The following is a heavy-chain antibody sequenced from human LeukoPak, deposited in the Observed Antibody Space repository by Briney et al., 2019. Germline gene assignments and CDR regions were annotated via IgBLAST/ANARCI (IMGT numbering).Heavy chain of an antibody. CDR1: GFTLSRYW. V-gene: IGHV3-7*01. Sequence: GGSLRLSCAASGFTLSRYWMRWVRQAPGKGLECVANIKEDGREKQSVDSVTSRFTISRVNAQNPLYLEMNNLRAEDRAVLYGAKPKRGYYFDYWGQGTLVTVSS. CDR3: AKPKRGYYFDY. CDR2: IKEDGREK. D-gene: IGHD3-10*01. J-gene: IGHJ4*02.